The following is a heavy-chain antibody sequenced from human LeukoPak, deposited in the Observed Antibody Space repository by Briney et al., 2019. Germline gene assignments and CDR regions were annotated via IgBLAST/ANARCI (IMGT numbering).Heavy chain of an antibody. CDR2: ISSSGSTI. V-gene: IGHV3-11*01. CDR1: GFSFSDYY. CDR3: ARVAGKYQPYRYDC. D-gene: IGHD2-2*01. J-gene: IGHJ4*02. Sequence: GGSLRLSCAASGFSFSDYYMSWIRQAPGKGLEWVSYISSSGSTIYYADSVKGRFTISRDNAKNSLYLQMSSLRAEDTAVYYCARVAGKYQPYRYDCWGQGTLVTVSS.